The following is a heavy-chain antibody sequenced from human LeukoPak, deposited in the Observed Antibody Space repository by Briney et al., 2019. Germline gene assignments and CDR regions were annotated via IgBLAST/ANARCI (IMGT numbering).Heavy chain of an antibody. CDR3: ARAGGQGGDCSSTSCYLSNWFDP. Sequence: SETLSLTCAVYGGSFSSYYWSWIRQPPGKGLEWIGEINHSGSTNYNPSLKSRVTISVDTSKNQFSLKLSSVTAADTAVYYCARAGGQGGDCSSTSCYLSNWFDPWGQGTLVTVSS. CDR1: GGSFSSYY. J-gene: IGHJ5*02. D-gene: IGHD2-2*01. CDR2: INHSGST. V-gene: IGHV4-34*01.